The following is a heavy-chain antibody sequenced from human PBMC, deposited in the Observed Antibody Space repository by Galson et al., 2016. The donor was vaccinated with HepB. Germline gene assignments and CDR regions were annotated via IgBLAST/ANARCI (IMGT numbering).Heavy chain of an antibody. CDR3: ARINTFYGSSGYYYAYKVMDV. CDR1: GFSLNNDRMG. Sequence: PALVKPTQTLTLTCTVSGFSLNNDRMGVSWIRQPPGKALEWLAHILSSDEKSHNTSLKSRLTITKDTSKSQVALSMTNMDPVDTATYYCARINTFYGSSGYYYAYKVMDVWGQGTTVAVSS. CDR2: ILSSDEK. V-gene: IGHV2-26*01. D-gene: IGHD3-22*01. J-gene: IGHJ6*02.